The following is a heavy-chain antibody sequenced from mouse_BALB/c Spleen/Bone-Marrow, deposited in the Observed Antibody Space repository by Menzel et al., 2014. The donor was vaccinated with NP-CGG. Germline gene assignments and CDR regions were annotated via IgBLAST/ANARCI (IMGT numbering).Heavy chain of an antibody. CDR1: GFSFSNSG. CDR3: ARHAYYDQTEVSFVY. V-gene: IGHV5-9-2*01. J-gene: IGHJ3*01. D-gene: IGHD2-4*01. CDR2: ISGDGRYT. Sequence: NLVESGGGLVKSGGSLLLSCAVSGFSFSNSGMSWARQTSEKRTEWVATISGDGRYTFYSDRVRGRFTISRDNAKYNLYLQLSSLRSADTALYYCARHAYYDQTEVSFVYWGQGTLVTVSA.